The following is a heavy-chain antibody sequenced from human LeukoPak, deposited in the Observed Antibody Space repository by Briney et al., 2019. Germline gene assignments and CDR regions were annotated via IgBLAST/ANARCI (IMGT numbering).Heavy chain of an antibody. CDR1: GYSFTNYW. J-gene: IGHJ3*02. Sequence: GESLKISCKGSGYSFTNYWIGWVHQMPGKGLEWMGIIYPGDSDTRYSPSFKGQVTISADKSISTAYLQWSSLKASDTAMYYCARVVYEHSAFDIWDQGTMVTVSS. D-gene: IGHD2-21*01. CDR3: ARVVYEHSAFDI. V-gene: IGHV5-51*07. CDR2: IYPGDSDT.